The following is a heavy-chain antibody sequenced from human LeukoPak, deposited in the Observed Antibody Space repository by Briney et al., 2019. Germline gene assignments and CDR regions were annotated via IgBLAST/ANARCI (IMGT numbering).Heavy chain of an antibody. CDR3: AKDQYEYYYGSREGPYDAFDI. D-gene: IGHD3-10*01. V-gene: IGHV3-23*01. J-gene: IGHJ3*02. CDR1: GFTFSSYA. CDR2: ISGSGGST. Sequence: GGSLRLSCAASGFTFSSYAMSWVRQAPGEGLEWVSAISGSGGSTYYADPVKGRFTISRDNSKNTLYLQMNSLRAEDTAVYYCAKDQYEYYYGSREGPYDAFDIWGQGTMVTVSS.